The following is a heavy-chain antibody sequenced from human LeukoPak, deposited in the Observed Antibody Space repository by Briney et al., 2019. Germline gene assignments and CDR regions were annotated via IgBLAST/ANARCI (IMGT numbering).Heavy chain of an antibody. CDR1: GFTVSSNY. CDR3: AREIAVAGYFDY. J-gene: IGHJ4*02. D-gene: IGHD6-19*01. V-gene: IGHV3-66*01. CDR2: IYSGGST. Sequence: GGSLRLSCAASGFTVSSNYMSWVRQAPGEGLEWVSVIYSGGSTYYADSVKGRFTISRDNSKNTLYLQMNSLRAEDTAVYYCAREIAVAGYFDYWGQGTLVTVSS.